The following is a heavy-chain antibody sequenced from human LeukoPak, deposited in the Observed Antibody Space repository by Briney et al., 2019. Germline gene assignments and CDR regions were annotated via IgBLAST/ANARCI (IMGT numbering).Heavy chain of an antibody. J-gene: IGHJ3*02. CDR3: ARYRAFDI. V-gene: IGHV4-59*01. CDR2: IYNSGNT. CDR1: GGSISGYY. Sequence: SETLSLTCTVSGGSISGYYWSWIRQPPGEGLEWIGHIYNSGNTNYNPSLKSRVTISVDTSKNQFSLKLTSVTAADTAVYYCARYRAFDIWGRGTLVTVSS.